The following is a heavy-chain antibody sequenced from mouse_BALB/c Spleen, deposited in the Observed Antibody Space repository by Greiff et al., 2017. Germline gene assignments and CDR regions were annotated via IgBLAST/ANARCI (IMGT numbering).Heavy chain of an antibody. CDR2: IDPSDSET. V-gene: IGHV1-69*02. Sequence: QVQLQQSGAELVKPGAPVKLSCKASGYTFTSYWMNWVKQRPGRGLEWIGRIDPSDSETHYNQKFKDKATLTVDKSSSTAYIQLSSLTSEDSAVYYCATNYDRGMDYWGQGTSVTVSS. CDR1: GYTFTSYW. J-gene: IGHJ4*01. D-gene: IGHD2-4*01. CDR3: ATNYDRGMDY.